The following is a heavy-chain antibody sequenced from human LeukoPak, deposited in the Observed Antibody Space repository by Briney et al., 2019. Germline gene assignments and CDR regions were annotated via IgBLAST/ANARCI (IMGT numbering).Heavy chain of an antibody. V-gene: IGHV1-2*02. CDR1: GYTFTGYY. CDR3: ARDPVRFLEWSSGFDY. D-gene: IGHD3-3*01. CDR2: INPNSGGT. J-gene: IGHJ4*02. Sequence: ASVKVSCKASGYTFTGYYMHWVRQAPGQGLEWMGWINPNSGGTNYAQKFQGRVTMTRDTSISTAYMELSRLRSDDTAVYYCARDPVRFLEWSSGFDYWSQGTLVTVSS.